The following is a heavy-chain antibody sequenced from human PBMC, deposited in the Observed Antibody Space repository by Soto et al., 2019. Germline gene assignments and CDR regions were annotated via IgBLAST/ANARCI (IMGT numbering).Heavy chain of an antibody. V-gene: IGHV3-53*01. CDR2: LYTADST. D-gene: IGHD2-21*02. CDR1: GFNVDNVY. Sequence: GGSLRLSCIASGFNVDNVYMSWVRQAPGKGLEWVSVLYTADSTNYADSAKGRFTISRDSSKNTVYLQMDSLRAGDTAVYYCARGMGAAWVTPLSHWGQGTLVTVSS. J-gene: IGHJ4*02. CDR3: ARGMGAAWVTPLSH.